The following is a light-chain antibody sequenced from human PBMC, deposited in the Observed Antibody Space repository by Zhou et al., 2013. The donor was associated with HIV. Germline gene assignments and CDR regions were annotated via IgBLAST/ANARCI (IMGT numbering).Light chain of an antibody. CDR2: EAS. Sequence: DIQMTQSPSTLSASVGDRVTITCRASQNVNKEVAWYQQKPGKAPKVLIFEASTLDGGVPSTFSGSRSGTEFTLTISGLQPDDCASYFCQQYNTYPITFGQGTRLDI. J-gene: IGKJ5*01. CDR1: QNVNKE. V-gene: IGKV1-5*03. CDR3: QQYNTYPIT.